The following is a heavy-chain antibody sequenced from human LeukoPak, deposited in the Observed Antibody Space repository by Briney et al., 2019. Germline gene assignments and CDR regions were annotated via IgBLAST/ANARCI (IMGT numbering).Heavy chain of an antibody. J-gene: IGHJ4*02. CDR1: GSTFTGYY. CDR3: ARVPTYYYDSSGYYPD. V-gene: IGHV1-2*02. Sequence: ASVKVSCKASGSTFTGYYMHWVRQAPGQGLEWMGWINPNSGGTNYAQKFQGRVTMTRDTSISTAYVELSRLRSDDTAVYYCARVPTYYYDSSGYYPDWGQGTLVTVSS. CDR2: INPNSGGT. D-gene: IGHD3-22*01.